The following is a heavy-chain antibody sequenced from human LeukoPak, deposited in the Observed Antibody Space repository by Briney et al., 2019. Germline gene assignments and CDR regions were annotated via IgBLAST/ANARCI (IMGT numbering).Heavy chain of an antibody. CDR3: ARGKGYYGSGSSFDY. D-gene: IGHD3-10*01. J-gene: IGHJ4*02. CDR1: GFTFSRYA. V-gene: IGHV3-30*04. CDR2: ISYDGSNT. Sequence: GGSLRLSCAVSGFTFSRYAMHWVRQAPGEGLEWVALISYDGSNTYYADPVRGRFTISRDDSKNTLFLQMNNLRAEDTAVYYCARGKGYYGSGSSFDYWAQGTLVTVSS.